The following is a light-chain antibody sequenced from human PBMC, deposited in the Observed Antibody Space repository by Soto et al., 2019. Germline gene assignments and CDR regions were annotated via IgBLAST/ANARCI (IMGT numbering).Light chain of an antibody. Sequence: DIVMTQSPDSLAVSLGERATINCRSGQSILYSSNNRNYLAWYQQKPGQPPKLLIYWASTRESGVPDRFSGSGSGTDFTLTISSLQAEDVAVYYCQQCYMGWTFGQGTKVDFK. CDR1: QSILYSSNNRNY. CDR3: QQCYMGWT. J-gene: IGKJ1*01. CDR2: WAS. V-gene: IGKV4-1*01.